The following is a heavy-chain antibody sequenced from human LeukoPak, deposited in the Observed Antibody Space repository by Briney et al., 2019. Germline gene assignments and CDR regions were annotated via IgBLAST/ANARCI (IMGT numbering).Heavy chain of an antibody. V-gene: IGHV1-2*04. Sequence: ASVKVSCKASGGTFSSYAISWVRQAPGQGLEWMGGIIPNTGGAEYAPKFQGWVTMTRDTSISTAYVEVNRLISDDTAVYYCARDLTSTSHWEFDYWGQGTLVIVSS. CDR1: GGTFSSYA. J-gene: IGHJ4*02. D-gene: IGHD1-26*01. CDR3: ARDLTSTSHWEFDY. CDR2: IIPNTGGA.